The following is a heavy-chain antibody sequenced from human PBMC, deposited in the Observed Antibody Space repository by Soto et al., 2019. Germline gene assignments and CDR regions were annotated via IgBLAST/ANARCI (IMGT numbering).Heavy chain of an antibody. CDR2: IYASGST. D-gene: IGHD5-18*01. CDR3: ARDSTAMDSYYYYGMDV. Sequence: SETLSLTCTVSGGSISSYYWSWIRQPAGKGLEWIGRIYASGSTNYSPSLKSRVTMSVDTSKNQFSLKLSSVTAADTAVYYCARDSTAMDSYYYYGMDVWGQGTTVTVSS. J-gene: IGHJ6*02. V-gene: IGHV4-4*07. CDR1: GGSISSYY.